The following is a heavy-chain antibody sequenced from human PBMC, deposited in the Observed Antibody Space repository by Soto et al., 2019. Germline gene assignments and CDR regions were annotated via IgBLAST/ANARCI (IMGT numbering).Heavy chain of an antibody. Sequence: ASVKVSCKASGGTFSSYAIGWVRQAPGQGLEWMGGIIPIFGTANYAQKFQGRVTITADKSTSTAYMELSSLRSEDTAVYYCARDPARGYSYGFYGMDVWGQGTTVTVSS. J-gene: IGHJ6*02. CDR1: GGTFSSYA. V-gene: IGHV1-69*06. D-gene: IGHD5-18*01. CDR2: IIPIFGTA. CDR3: ARDPARGYSYGFYGMDV.